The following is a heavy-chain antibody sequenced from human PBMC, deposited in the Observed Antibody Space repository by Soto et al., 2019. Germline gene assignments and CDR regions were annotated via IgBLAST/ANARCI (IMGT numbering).Heavy chain of an antibody. CDR3: ARHEGNGNVWPLDY. Sequence: SETLSLTCTVSGVSISGSRYYWGWIRQPPGRGLEWIGNIYYSGSTYYMPSLRSRVTLSVDTSKNQFSLRLTSVTAEDTAVYYCARHEGNGNVWPLDYWGQGILVTVSS. CDR2: IYYSGST. D-gene: IGHD2-8*01. V-gene: IGHV4-39*01. CDR1: GVSISGSRYY. J-gene: IGHJ4*02.